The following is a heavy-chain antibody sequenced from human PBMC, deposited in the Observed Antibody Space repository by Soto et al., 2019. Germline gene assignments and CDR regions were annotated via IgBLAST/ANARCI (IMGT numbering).Heavy chain of an antibody. CDR3: ARDSAAMVNNYFDY. Sequence: GGSLRLSCAASGFTVSSNYMSWVRQAPGKGLEWVSVIYSGGSTYYADSVKGRFTISRDNSKNTLYLQMNSLRAEDTAVYYCARDSAAMVNNYFDYWGQGTLVTVSS. D-gene: IGHD5-18*01. V-gene: IGHV3-53*01. CDR2: IYSGGST. J-gene: IGHJ4*02. CDR1: GFTVSSNY.